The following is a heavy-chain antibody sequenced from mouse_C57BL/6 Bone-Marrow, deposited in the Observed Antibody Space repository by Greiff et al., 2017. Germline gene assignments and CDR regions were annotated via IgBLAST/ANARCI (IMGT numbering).Heavy chain of an antibody. Sequence: EVQLQQSGAELVRPGASVKLSCTASVFNIKDDYMPWVKQRPEQGLEWIGRIDPANGATANASKFQGKATITADTSSNTAYLQLSSLTSEDTAVYYCTTFYDYEDYWGQGTTLTVSS. CDR1: VFNIKDDY. CDR2: IDPANGAT. CDR3: TTFYDYEDY. D-gene: IGHD2-4*01. J-gene: IGHJ2*01. V-gene: IGHV14-4*01.